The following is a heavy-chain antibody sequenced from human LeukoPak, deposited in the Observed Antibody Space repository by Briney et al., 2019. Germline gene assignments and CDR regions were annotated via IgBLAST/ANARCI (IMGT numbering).Heavy chain of an antibody. D-gene: IGHD3/OR15-3a*01. J-gene: IGHJ4*02. CDR2: IKPDGSDT. CDR1: GFSFSGSW. CDR3: ARHLDWSFDY. V-gene: IGHV3-7*01. Sequence: GGSLRVSCSASGFSFSGSWMTWVRQAPGKGLEWVANIKPDGSDTYYVDSMKDRFTISRDNAKNSQYLQINGLRAEDTAVYYCARHLDWSFDYWGQGTLVTVSS.